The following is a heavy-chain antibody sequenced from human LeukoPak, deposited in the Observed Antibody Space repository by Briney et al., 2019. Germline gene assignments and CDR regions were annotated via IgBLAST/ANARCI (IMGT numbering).Heavy chain of an antibody. CDR3: ASDYYDSSGALDY. CDR1: GFTFSSYG. J-gene: IGHJ4*02. V-gene: IGHV3-33*01. Sequence: GGSLRLSCAASGFTFSSYGMHWVPQAPGKGLEWLAVIWYDGSNKYYADSVKGRFTISRDNSKNTLYLQMNSLRAEDTAVYYCASDYYDSSGALDYWGQGTLVTVSS. D-gene: IGHD3-22*01. CDR2: IWYDGSNK.